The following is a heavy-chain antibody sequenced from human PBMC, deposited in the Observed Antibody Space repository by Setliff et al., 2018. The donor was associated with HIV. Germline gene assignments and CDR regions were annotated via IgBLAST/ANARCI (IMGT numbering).Heavy chain of an antibody. CDR1: GVTLNTHA. V-gene: IGHV3-23*01. J-gene: IGHJ4*02. CDR2: INGDDSRT. D-gene: IGHD3-9*01. Sequence: GGSLRLSCAASGVTLNTHAMTWVRQAPGKGLEWVSTINGDDSRTYYADSVRGRFTISRDKSKNTLYLQVNNLRVVDTAIYYCAISRGVSSILTDHYFYNWGQGTLVTVSS. CDR3: AISRGVSSILTDHYFYN.